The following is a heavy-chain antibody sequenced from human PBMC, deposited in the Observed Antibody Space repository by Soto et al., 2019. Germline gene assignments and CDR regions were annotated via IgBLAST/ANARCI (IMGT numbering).Heavy chain of an antibody. J-gene: IGHJ5*02. CDR3: ARSPKPERITIFGVANNWFDP. Sequence: GASVKVSCKASGYTFTSYDINWVRQATGQGLEWMGWMNPNSGNTGYAQKFQGRVTMTRDTSISTAYMELSRLRSDDTAVYYCARSPKPERITIFGVANNWFDPWGQGTLVTVSS. CDR2: MNPNSGNT. D-gene: IGHD3-3*01. CDR1: GYTFTSYD. V-gene: IGHV1-8*01.